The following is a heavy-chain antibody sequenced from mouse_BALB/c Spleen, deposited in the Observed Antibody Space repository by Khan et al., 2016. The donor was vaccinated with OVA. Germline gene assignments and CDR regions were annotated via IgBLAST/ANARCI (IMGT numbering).Heavy chain of an antibody. J-gene: IGHJ1*01. CDR1: GFTFSSYT. V-gene: IGHV5-6-4*01. CDR3: TREGLYGNWYFDV. Sequence: EVELVESGGGLVKPGGSLKLSCAASGFTFSSYTMSWVRQTPEKRLEWVATIGSGGSYTYYPDSVKGRFTISRDNAKNTLYLQMSSLKSEDTAMYYCTREGLYGNWYFDVWGAGTTVTVSS. CDR2: IGSGGSYT. D-gene: IGHD2-1*01.